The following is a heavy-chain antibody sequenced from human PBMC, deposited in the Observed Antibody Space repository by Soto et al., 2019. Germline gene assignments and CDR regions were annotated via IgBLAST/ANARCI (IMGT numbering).Heavy chain of an antibody. V-gene: IGHV1-18*01. CDR2: ISAYNGNT. D-gene: IGHD3-22*01. CDR3: APRHYYDSSGYFDY. Sequence: QVQLVQSGAEVKKPGASVKVSCKASGYTFTSYGISWVRQAPGQGLEWMGWISAYNGNTNYAQKPQGRVTMTTAQATRTAYMALRSLRSDDTAVYYCAPRHYYDSSGYFDYWGQGTLVTVSS. J-gene: IGHJ4*02. CDR1: GYTFTSYG.